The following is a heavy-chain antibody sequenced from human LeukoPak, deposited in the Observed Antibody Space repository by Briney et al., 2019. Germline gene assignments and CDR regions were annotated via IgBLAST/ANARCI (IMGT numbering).Heavy chain of an antibody. Sequence: SETLSLTCTVSGGSISSYYWSWIRQPPGKGLEWIGYIYYSGSSNYNPSLKSRVTISVDTSKNQFSLKLSSVTAADTAVYYCARHYYYDSSGAYWYFDLWGRGTLVTVSS. CDR2: IYYSGSS. D-gene: IGHD3-22*01. CDR3: ARHYYYDSSGAYWYFDL. J-gene: IGHJ2*01. V-gene: IGHV4-59*08. CDR1: GGSISSYY.